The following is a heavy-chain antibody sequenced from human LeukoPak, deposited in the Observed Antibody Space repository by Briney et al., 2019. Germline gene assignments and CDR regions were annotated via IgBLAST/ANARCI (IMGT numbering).Heavy chain of an antibody. J-gene: IGHJ4*02. Sequence: SVKGRFTISRDSAKNSLYLQMNSLRAEDTAVYYCAREELDYYDSSGYSDYWGQGTLVTVSS. CDR3: AREELDYYDSSGYSDY. V-gene: IGHV3-7*04. D-gene: IGHD3-22*01.